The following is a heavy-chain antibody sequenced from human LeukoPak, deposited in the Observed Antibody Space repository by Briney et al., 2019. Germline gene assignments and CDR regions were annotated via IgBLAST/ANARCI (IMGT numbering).Heavy chain of an antibody. D-gene: IGHD3-3*01. J-gene: IGHJ4*02. Sequence: GGSLRLSCAASGFTFSSYAMSWVRQAPGKGLEWVSAISGSGGSTYYADSVKGRFTISRDNSKNTLYLQINSLRAEDTAVYYCAKDHKNYDFWSGYSTGQFDYWGQGTLVTVSS. V-gene: IGHV3-23*01. CDR2: ISGSGGST. CDR1: GFTFSSYA. CDR3: AKDHKNYDFWSGYSTGQFDY.